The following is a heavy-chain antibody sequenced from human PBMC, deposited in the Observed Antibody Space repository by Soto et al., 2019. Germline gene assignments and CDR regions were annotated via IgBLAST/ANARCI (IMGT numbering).Heavy chain of an antibody. Sequence: QITLKESGPTLVKPTQTLTLTCTFSGFSLSTSGVGVGWIRQPPGKALEWLALIYWDDDKRYSPSLKSTLTITKDTTKNQLVLTMANMHPVDTAPSYRAHRRFPRGLDYWGQGTLVTVSS. D-gene: IGHD3-10*01. CDR1: GFSLSTSGVG. CDR2: IYWDDDK. CDR3: AHRRFPRGLDY. V-gene: IGHV2-5*02. J-gene: IGHJ4*02.